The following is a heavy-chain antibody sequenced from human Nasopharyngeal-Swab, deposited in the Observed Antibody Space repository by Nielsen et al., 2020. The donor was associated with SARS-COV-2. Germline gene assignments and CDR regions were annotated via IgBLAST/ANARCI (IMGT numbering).Heavy chain of an antibody. J-gene: IGHJ6*02. CDR1: GFTFSSYG. CDR3: AKAPYLRGLDV. D-gene: IGHD2-21*01. V-gene: IGHV3-30*18. Sequence: GESLKISCAASGFTFSSYGMHWVRQAPGKGLEWVAVISYDGSNKYYADSVKDRFTISRDNSKNTLYLQMNSLRVEDTALYYCAKAPYLRGLDVWGQGTTVTVSS. CDR2: ISYDGSNK.